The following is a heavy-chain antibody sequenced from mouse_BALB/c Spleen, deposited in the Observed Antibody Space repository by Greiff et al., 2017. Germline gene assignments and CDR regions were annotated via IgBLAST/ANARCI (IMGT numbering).Heavy chain of an antibody. J-gene: IGHJ2*01. Sequence: EVKLVESGGDLVKPGGSLKLSCAASGFTFSSYGMSWVRQTPDKRLEWVATISSGGSYTYYPDSVKGRFTISRDNAKNTLYLQMSSLKSEDTAMYYCARRGTSFDYWGQGTPLTVSS. CDR3: ARRGTSFDY. CDR2: ISSGGSYT. CDR1: GFTFSSYG. V-gene: IGHV5-6*02. D-gene: IGHD3-3*01.